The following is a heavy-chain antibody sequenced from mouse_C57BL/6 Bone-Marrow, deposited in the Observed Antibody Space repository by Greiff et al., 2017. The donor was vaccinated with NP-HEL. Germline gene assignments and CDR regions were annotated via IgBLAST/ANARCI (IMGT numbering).Heavy chain of an antibody. CDR3: ARGATVVGVPISWFAY. CDR1: GYTFTSYW. D-gene: IGHD1-1*01. Sequence: VQLQQPGAELVKPGASVKLSCKASGYTFTSYWMHWVKQRPGRGLEWIGRIDPNSGGTKYNEKFKSKATLTVDKPSSTAYMQRSSLTSEDSAVYYCARGATVVGVPISWFAYWGQGTLVTVSA. V-gene: IGHV1-72*01. CDR2: IDPNSGGT. J-gene: IGHJ3*01.